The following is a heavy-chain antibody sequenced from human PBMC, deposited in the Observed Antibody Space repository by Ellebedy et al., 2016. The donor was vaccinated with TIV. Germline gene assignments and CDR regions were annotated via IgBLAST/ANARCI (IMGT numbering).Heavy chain of an antibody. V-gene: IGHV3-74*01. CDR3: AKGPFIVVVPAANAFDI. CDR1: GFTFSIFW. J-gene: IGHJ3*02. Sequence: GGSLRLXXAASGFTFSIFWMDWVRQAPGKGLVWVSRISPDGSTTNYADSVKGRFTISRDNSKNTLYLRMSSLRAEDTAVYYCAKGPFIVVVPAANAFDIWGQGTMVTVSS. D-gene: IGHD2-2*01. CDR2: ISPDGSTT.